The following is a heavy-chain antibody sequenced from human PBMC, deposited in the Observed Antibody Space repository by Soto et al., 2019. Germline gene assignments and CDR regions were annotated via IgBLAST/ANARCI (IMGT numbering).Heavy chain of an antibody. D-gene: IGHD3-10*01. J-gene: IGHJ4*02. CDR2: ISANNGNT. Sequence: ASVKVSWKASGYTFTGYYMHWGRQAPGQGLEWMGWISANNGNTNYAQKLQGRVTMTTDTSTSTAYMELRRLRSDDTAVYYCAIVLSIPLLPGVSDDSGQGILVTLSS. CDR1: GYTFTGYY. CDR3: AIVLSIPLLPGVSDD. V-gene: IGHV1-18*04.